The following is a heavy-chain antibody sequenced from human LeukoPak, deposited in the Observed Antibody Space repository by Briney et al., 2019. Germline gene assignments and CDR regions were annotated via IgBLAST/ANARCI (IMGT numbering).Heavy chain of an antibody. CDR1: GGSFSGYY. J-gene: IGHJ4*02. D-gene: IGHD5-18*01. CDR2: INHSGST. Sequence: SETLSLTCAVYGGSFSGYYWSWIRQPPGKGLEWIGEINHSGSTNYNPSLRSRVTISVDTSKNQFSLKLSSVTAADTAVYYCARGSIYSYGHPFDYWGQGTLVTVSS. CDR3: ARGSIYSYGHPFDY. V-gene: IGHV4-34*01.